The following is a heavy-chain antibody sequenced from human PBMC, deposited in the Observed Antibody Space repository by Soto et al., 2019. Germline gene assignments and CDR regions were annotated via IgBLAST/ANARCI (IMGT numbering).Heavy chain of an antibody. D-gene: IGHD1-1*01. Sequence: QLQLQESGSGLVRPSETLSLTCAVSGGSISSGGYSWNWIRQPPGKGLEWIGYIYHSGSTLYNPSLKSRVTISVDKSKTQFSLKLSSVTAPDAAVYYCARDQLEGNWFDPWGQGTLVTVSS. V-gene: IGHV4-30-2*01. CDR3: ARDQLEGNWFDP. CDR2: IYHSGST. J-gene: IGHJ5*02. CDR1: GGSISSGGYS.